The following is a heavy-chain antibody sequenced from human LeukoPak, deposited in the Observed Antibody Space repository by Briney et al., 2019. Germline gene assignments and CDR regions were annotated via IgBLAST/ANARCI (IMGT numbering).Heavy chain of an antibody. CDR3: ARAPTSYYYFDY. V-gene: IGHV3-33*01. CDR2: IWYDGSNK. CDR1: GFTFSGYG. J-gene: IGHJ4*02. D-gene: IGHD1-26*01. Sequence: PGGSLRLSCAASGFTFSGYGMHWVRQAPGKGLEWMAVIWYDGSNKYYADCVKGRFTISRDNSKNTLYLQMNSLRAEDTAVYYCARAPTSYYYFDYWGQGTLVTVSS.